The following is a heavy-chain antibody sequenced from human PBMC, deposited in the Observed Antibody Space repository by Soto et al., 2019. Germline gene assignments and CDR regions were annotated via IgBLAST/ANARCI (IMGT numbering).Heavy chain of an antibody. Sequence: GGSLRLSCAASGFTFSSYGMHWVRQAPGKGLEWVAVISYDGSNKYYADSVKGRFTISRDNSKNTLYLQMNSLRAEDTAVYYCAKDALNWSGYYIGALYYYYYMDVWGKGTTVTVSS. CDR1: GFTFSSYG. D-gene: IGHD3-3*01. J-gene: IGHJ6*03. V-gene: IGHV3-30*18. CDR2: ISYDGSNK. CDR3: AKDALNWSGYYIGALYYYYYMDV.